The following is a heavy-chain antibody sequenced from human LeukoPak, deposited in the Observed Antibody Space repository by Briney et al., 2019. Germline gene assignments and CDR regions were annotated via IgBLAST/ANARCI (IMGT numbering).Heavy chain of an antibody. J-gene: IGHJ6*03. Sequence: GGSLRLSCAASGFTFSSYAMHWVRQAPGKGLEWVAVISYDGSNKYYADSVKGRFTISRDNSKNTLYLQMNSLRAEDTAVYYCAGGGQLVSVRGYYYMDVWGKGTTVTVSS. CDR2: ISYDGSNK. CDR3: AGGGQLVSVRGYYYMDV. V-gene: IGHV3-30-3*01. D-gene: IGHD6-6*01. CDR1: GFTFSSYA.